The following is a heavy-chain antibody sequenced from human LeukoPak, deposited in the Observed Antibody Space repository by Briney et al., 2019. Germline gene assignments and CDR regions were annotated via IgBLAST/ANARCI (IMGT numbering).Heavy chain of an antibody. CDR2: IYYSGST. CDR1: GGSISSSSYY. Sequence: SETLSLTCTVSGGSISSSSYYWGWIRQPPGKGLEWIGSIYYSGSTYYNPSLKSRVTISVDTSKNQFSLKLSSVTAADTAVYYCARGVWFGEPSYYFDYWGQGTLVTVSS. J-gene: IGHJ4*02. V-gene: IGHV4-39*01. D-gene: IGHD3-10*01. CDR3: ARGVWFGEPSYYFDY.